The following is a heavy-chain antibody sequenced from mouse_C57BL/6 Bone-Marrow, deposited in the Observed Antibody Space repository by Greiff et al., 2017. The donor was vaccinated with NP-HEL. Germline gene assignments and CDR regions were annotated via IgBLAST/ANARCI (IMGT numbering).Heavy chain of an antibody. Sequence: VQLQQPGAELVKPGASVKMSCKASGYTFTSYWITWVKQRPGQGLEWIGDIYPGSGSTNYNEKFKSKATLTVDTSSSTAYMQLSSLTSEDSAVYYCARSRQLRLRFGYWGKGTTLTVSS. CDR1: GYTFTSYW. J-gene: IGHJ2*01. D-gene: IGHD3-2*02. CDR3: ARSRQLRLRFGY. CDR2: IYPGSGST. V-gene: IGHV1-55*01.